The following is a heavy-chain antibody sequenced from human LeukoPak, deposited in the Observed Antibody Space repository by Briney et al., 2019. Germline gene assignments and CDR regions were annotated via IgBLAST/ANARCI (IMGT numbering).Heavy chain of an antibody. Sequence: ASVTVSCKASGFTFTSSAVQWVREARGQRLEWIGWIVVGSGNTNYAQKFQERVTITRDMSTSTAYMELSSLRSEDTAVYYCAAAPRPDAFDIWGQGTMVTVSS. J-gene: IGHJ3*02. CDR2: IVVGSGNT. D-gene: IGHD1-1*01. CDR3: AAAPRPDAFDI. CDR1: GFTFTSSA. V-gene: IGHV1-58*01.